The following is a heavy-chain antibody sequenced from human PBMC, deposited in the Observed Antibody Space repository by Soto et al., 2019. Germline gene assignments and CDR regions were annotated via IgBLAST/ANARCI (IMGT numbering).Heavy chain of an antibody. Sequence: QVQLVESGGGVVQPGRSLRLSCAASGFTFSSYAMHWVRQAPGKGLEWVAVISYDGSNKYYADSVKGRFTISRDNSKNTLYVQMNSLRAEDTAVYYCARDSNTYYDFWSGYYTGPFDYWGQGTLVTVSS. CDR2: ISYDGSNK. CDR1: GFTFSSYA. V-gene: IGHV3-30-3*01. D-gene: IGHD3-3*01. CDR3: ARDSNTYYDFWSGYYTGPFDY. J-gene: IGHJ4*02.